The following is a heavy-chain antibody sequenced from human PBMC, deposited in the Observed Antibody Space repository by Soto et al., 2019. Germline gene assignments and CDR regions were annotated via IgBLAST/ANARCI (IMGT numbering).Heavy chain of an antibody. CDR3: ARGGTMALDY. CDR1: GDSVSSNSAA. CDR2: TYYRSKWYS. D-gene: IGHD3-10*01. V-gene: IGHV6-1*01. Sequence: SQTLSLTCAISGDSVSSNSAAWNWIRQSPSRGLEWLGRTYYRSKWYSDYAVYVKSRITINLDTSKNTLYLQMNSLRAGDTAVYYCARGGTMALDYWGQGTLVTVSS. J-gene: IGHJ4*02.